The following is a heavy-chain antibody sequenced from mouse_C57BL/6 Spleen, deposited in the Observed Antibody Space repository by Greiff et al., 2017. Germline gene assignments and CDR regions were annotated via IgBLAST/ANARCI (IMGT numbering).Heavy chain of an antibody. CDR2: IHPNSGST. CDR3: ARFPYSSYVYCDY. J-gene: IGHJ2*01. CDR1: GYTFTSYW. V-gene: IGHV1-64*01. D-gene: IGHD1-1*01. Sequence: VQLQQPGAELVKPGASVKLSCKASGYTFTSYWMHWVKQRPGQGLEWIGMIHPNSGSTNYNEKFKSKATLTVDKSSSTAYMQLSSLTSEDSAVXYCARFPYSSYVYCDYWGQGTTLTVSS.